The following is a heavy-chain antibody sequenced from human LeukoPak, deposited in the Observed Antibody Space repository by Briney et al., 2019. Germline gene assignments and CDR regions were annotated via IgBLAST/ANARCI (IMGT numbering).Heavy chain of an antibody. J-gene: IGHJ3*02. CDR1: GFTFNRNA. V-gene: IGHV3-23*01. CDR3: AKGQMYYYGSGSNHDAYDI. D-gene: IGHD3-10*01. CDR2: ISGSDGST. Sequence: GGSLRLSCAASGFTFNRNAISWVRQAPGKGLEWVSGISGSDGSTYYADSVKGRFTISRDNSKNTLYLQMNSLRAEDTAVYYCAKGQMYYYGSGSNHDAYDIWGQGTMVTVSS.